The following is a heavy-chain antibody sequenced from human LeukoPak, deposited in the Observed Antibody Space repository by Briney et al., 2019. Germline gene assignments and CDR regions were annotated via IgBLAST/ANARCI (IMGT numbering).Heavy chain of an antibody. CDR3: ARAQWYTVDY. Sequence: SETLSLTCTVSGGSISSYYWSWIRQPPGKGLEWIGYIYYSGSTNYNPSLKSRVTILVDTSKNQFSLQLSSVTAADTAVYYCARAQWYTVDYWGQGTLVTVSS. V-gene: IGHV4-59*01. J-gene: IGHJ4*02. CDR2: IYYSGST. CDR1: GGSISSYY. D-gene: IGHD1-1*01.